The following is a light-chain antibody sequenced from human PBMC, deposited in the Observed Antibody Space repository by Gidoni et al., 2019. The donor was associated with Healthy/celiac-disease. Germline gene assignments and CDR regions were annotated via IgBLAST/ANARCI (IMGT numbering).Light chain of an antibody. CDR3: KQYNSFPLT. CDR1: QSISSW. CDR2: DAS. Sequence: DIQMTQSPSTLSASVGDRVTITCRASQSISSWLAWYQQKPGKAPKLLIYDASSLESGVPSRFSGSGSGTEFTLTISRLQPDDFATYYCKQYNSFPLTFGGGTKVEIK. J-gene: IGKJ4*01. V-gene: IGKV1-5*01.